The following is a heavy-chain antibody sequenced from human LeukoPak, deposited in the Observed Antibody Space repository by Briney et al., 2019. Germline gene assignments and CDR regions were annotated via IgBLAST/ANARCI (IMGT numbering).Heavy chain of an antibody. CDR3: ARAPHWDRPFDY. CDR1: GDSISSFY. Sequence: SETLSLTCTVSGDSISSFYWSWLRQPPGKGLECIGYIYYGGSTTKYNPSLKSRVTISMDTSKNQLSLKLNSVTAADTAVYYCARAPHWDRPFDYWGQGTLVTVSS. D-gene: IGHD7-27*01. V-gene: IGHV4-59*01. CDR2: IYYGGSTT. J-gene: IGHJ4*02.